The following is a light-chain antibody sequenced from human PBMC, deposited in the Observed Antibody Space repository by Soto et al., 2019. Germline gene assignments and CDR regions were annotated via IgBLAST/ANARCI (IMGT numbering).Light chain of an antibody. J-gene: IGKJ1*01. CDR1: HTFSAN. CDR3: QHYYKWPRT. V-gene: IGKV3-15*01. CDR2: GAW. Sequence: EILVTQCPATLSVSPWERATLSCGASHTFSANLSWCQEKRCRARRLLVCGAWTGATVSAARVRGSVSGTGYTLTXSXLQSEDSAIDYFQHYYKWPRTFGQGTKVDIK.